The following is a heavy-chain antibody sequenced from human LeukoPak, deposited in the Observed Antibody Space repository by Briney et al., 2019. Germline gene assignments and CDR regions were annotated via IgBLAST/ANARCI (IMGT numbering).Heavy chain of an antibody. D-gene: IGHD3-10*01. J-gene: IGHJ6*02. Sequence: PGGSLRLSCAASGFAFSSYWMSWVRQAPGKGLEWVAQIKQDGSEKYYVDSVKGRFTISRDNAKTSLYLQMNSLRAEDTAVYYCARDYGVGEGYYYGSGIGNGMDVWGQGTTVTVSS. CDR2: IKQDGSEK. V-gene: IGHV3-7*03. CDR3: ARDYGVGEGYYYGSGIGNGMDV. CDR1: GFAFSSYW.